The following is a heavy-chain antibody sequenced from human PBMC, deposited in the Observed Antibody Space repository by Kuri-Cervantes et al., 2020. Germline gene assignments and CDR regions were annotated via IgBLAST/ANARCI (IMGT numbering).Heavy chain of an antibody. V-gene: IGHV3-30-3*01. J-gene: IGHJ6*02. D-gene: IGHD3-10*01. CDR1: GFTFSSYA. CDR2: ISYDGSNK. CDR3: AGSGSSAWFGEGYYYYGMDV. Sequence: GESLKISCAASGFTFSSYAMHWVHQAPGKGLEWVAVISYDGSNKYYADSVKGRFTTSRDNSKNTLYLQMNSLRAEDTAVYYCAGSGSSAWFGEGYYYYGMDVWGQGTTVTVSS.